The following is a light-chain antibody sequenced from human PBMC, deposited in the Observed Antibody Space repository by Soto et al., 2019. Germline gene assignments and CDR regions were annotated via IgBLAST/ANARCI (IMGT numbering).Light chain of an antibody. CDR3: QQYGSSPEA. V-gene: IGKV3-20*01. CDR2: DAS. CDR1: QTVRNNY. Sequence: FVLTRSPGTLSLSPLEIATLSCMASQTVRNNYLAWYQQKPGQAPRLLIYDASSRATGIPDRFSGSGSGTDFTLTISRLEPEDFAVYYCQQYGSSPEAFGQGTKVDIK. J-gene: IGKJ1*01.